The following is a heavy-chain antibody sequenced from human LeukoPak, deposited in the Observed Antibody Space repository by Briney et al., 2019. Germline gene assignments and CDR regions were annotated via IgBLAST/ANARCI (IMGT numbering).Heavy chain of an antibody. Sequence: GGSLRLSCAASGFTFSSHCMSWVRQAPGKGLEWVANIKQDGSEIYYVDSVEGRFTISRDNAKNSLYLQMNSLRAEDTAVYYCARVRDGYSYYFDYWGQGTLVTVSS. CDR2: IKQDGSEI. J-gene: IGHJ4*02. V-gene: IGHV3-7*01. D-gene: IGHD5-24*01. CDR1: GFTFSSHC. CDR3: ARVRDGYSYYFDY.